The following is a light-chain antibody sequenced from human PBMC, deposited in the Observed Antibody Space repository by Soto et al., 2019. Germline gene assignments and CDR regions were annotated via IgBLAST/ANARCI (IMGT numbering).Light chain of an antibody. CDR3: SSYAASNNFYFV. J-gene: IGLJ3*02. CDR2: EVT. V-gene: IGLV2-8*01. CDR1: SSDVGGYNY. Sequence: QSALTQPPSASGSPGQSVTISCTGTSSDVGGYNYVSWYQQYPGRAPKLMIYEVTKRPSGVPDRFSGYKSGNTASLTVSGLQAEDGADYYCSSYAASNNFYFVFGGGTKLTVL.